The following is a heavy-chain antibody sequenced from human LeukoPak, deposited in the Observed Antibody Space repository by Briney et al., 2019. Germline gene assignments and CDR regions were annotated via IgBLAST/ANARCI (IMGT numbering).Heavy chain of an antibody. V-gene: IGHV1-69*04. CDR1: GGTFSSYA. CDR2: IIPILGIA. Sequence: GASVKVSCKASGGTFSSYAISWVRQAPGQGLEWMGRIIPILGIANYAQKFQGRVTITADKSTSTAYMELSSLRSEDTAVYYCARESGGYSYGSDYWGQGTLVTVSS. J-gene: IGHJ4*02. D-gene: IGHD5-18*01. CDR3: ARESGGYSYGSDY.